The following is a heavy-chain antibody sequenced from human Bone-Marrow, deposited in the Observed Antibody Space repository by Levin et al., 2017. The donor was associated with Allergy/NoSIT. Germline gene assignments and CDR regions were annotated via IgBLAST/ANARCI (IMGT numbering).Heavy chain of an antibody. J-gene: IGHJ4*02. D-gene: IGHD1-26*01. CDR1: GFTLSSHS. V-gene: IGHV3-7*01. CDR2: MKQDGSEK. CDR3: VRRSGDC. Sequence: PGGSLRLSCVASGFTLSSHSMSWVRQAPGKGLEWVAIMKQDGSEKYYVDSVKGRFTISRDNAKNSLYLQMDSLRAEDTAMYYCVRRSGDCWGQGALVIVSS.